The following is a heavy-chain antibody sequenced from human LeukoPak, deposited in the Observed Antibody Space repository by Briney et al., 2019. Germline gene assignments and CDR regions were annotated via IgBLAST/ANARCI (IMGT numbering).Heavy chain of an antibody. D-gene: IGHD3-3*01. CDR1: GGSISNTNW. CDR2: VHLDGRT. J-gene: IGHJ4*02. V-gene: IGHV4-4*02. CDR3: AREGGFYRPLDY. Sequence: KASETLSLTCGVSGGSISNTNWWTWVRQPPGKGLEWIGEVHLDGRTNYNPSLESRLTMSVDVSENQVSLKLTSVTAADTAVYYCAREGGFYRPLDYSGQGTLVTVSS.